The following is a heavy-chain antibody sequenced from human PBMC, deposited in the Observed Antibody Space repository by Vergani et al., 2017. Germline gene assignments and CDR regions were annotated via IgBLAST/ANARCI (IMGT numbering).Heavy chain of an antibody. J-gene: IGHJ4*02. CDR2: ISGSGSSK. CDR1: GFTFDNYA. Sequence: EVHLLESGGGLIQPGGSLRISCAASGFTFDNYAMTWVRQAPGKGLQWVSGISGSGSSKFYEDSLKGRVTISRDNSKNTVFLQMHILRAEDTGVYFCYTDYHDYWGQGTLVTVSS. D-gene: IGHD2-2*02. V-gene: IGHV3-23*01. CDR3: YTDYHDY.